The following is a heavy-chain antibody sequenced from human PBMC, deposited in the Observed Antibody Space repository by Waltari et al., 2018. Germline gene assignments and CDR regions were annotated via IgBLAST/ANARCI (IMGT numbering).Heavy chain of an antibody. CDR2: ISSGGGAI. CDR1: GFSLNWYE. D-gene: IGHD1-26*01. CDR3: ARNLGARYYYYGMDV. Sequence: EVELLESGGAMVQPGGSLRVSCVASGFSLNWYEMNWVRQAPGKGPEWISYISSGGGAIYYADSVKGRFTISRDNSKNSLYLQMDSLRVEDTAVYYCARNLGARYYYYGMDVWGLGTTVTVSS. J-gene: IGHJ6*02. V-gene: IGHV3-48*03.